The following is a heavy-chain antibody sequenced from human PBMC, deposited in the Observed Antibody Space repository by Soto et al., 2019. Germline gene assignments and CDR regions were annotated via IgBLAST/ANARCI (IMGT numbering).Heavy chain of an antibody. V-gene: IGHV1-18*01. CDR2: ISAYNGNT. CDR3: ARDRGYCSGGSCYAMYRY. D-gene: IGHD2-15*01. J-gene: IGHJ4*02. CDR1: GYTFTSYG. Sequence: QVQLVQSGAEVKKPGASVKVSCKASGYTFTSYGISWVRQAPGQGLEWMGWISAYNGNTNYAQKLQGRVTMTTDTSTRTAYMELRRLRSDDTAVYYCARDRGYCSGGSCYAMYRYWGQGTLVTVSS.